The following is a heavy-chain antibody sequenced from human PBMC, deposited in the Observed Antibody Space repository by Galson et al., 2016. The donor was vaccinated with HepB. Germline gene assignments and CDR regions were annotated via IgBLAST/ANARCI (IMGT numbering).Heavy chain of an antibody. J-gene: IGHJ4*02. D-gene: IGHD5-18*01. V-gene: IGHV3-23*01. Sequence: SLRLSCAASGFTFSRYEMNWVRQAPGKGLEWVSGISGSGDTKFADSAKGRFTISRDNSKTTLYLQMNSLRVEDTAVYYCAKISVQYSYHYWGFDYWGQGTLVTVSS. CDR2: ISGSGDT. CDR1: GFTFSRYE. CDR3: AKISVQYSYHYWGFDY.